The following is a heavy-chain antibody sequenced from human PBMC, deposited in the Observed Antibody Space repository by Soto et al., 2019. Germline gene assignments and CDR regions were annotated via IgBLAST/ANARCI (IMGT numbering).Heavy chain of an antibody. D-gene: IGHD2-2*01. J-gene: IGHJ5*02. CDR1: GFTFSTYG. Sequence: PGGSQRLSCGASGFTFSTYGMNWVRQAPGKGLEWVSYISSTSSTIYYPDSVKGRFTISRDNAKTSLYLQMNSLRAEDTAVYYCARDKSTGGFDPWGQGTLVTVSS. V-gene: IGHV3-48*01. CDR3: ARDKSTGGFDP. CDR2: ISSTSSTI.